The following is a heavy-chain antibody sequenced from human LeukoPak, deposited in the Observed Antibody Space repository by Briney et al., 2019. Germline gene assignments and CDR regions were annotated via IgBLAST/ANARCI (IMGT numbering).Heavy chain of an antibody. J-gene: IGHJ4*02. CDR3: ARDRLAASWYAFDY. CDR2: INPGGGGT. V-gene: IGHV1-46*01. Sequence: GASVKVSYKASGYTFTRYYMHWVRQAPGQGLEWMGIINPGGGGTSYAQKFQGRVTMTRDTSTSTLYMELSSLTSEDTAVYYCARDRLAASWYAFDYWGQGTLVTVSS. CDR1: GYTFTRYY. D-gene: IGHD6-13*01.